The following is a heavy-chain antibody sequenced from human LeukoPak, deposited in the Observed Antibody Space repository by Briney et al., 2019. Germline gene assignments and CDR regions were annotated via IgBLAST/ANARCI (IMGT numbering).Heavy chain of an antibody. D-gene: IGHD3-10*01. J-gene: IGHJ6*03. Sequence: ASVKVSCKASGGTFSSYAISWVRQAPGQGLEWMGGIIPIFGTANYAQKFQGRVTITADESTSTAYMELSSLRSEDTAVYYCARDHTRMVRGVTYYYYYMDVWGKGTTVTISS. CDR1: GGTFSSYA. V-gene: IGHV1-69*01. CDR2: IIPIFGTA. CDR3: ARDHTRMVRGVTYYYYYMDV.